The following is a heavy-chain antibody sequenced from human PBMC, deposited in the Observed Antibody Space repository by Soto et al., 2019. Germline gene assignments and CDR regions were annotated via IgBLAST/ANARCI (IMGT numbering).Heavy chain of an antibody. CDR3: ATELTAAGIGS. V-gene: IGHV4-34*01. CDR2: INHSGST. CDR1: GGSFSGYY. D-gene: IGHD6-13*01. J-gene: IGHJ4*02. Sequence: PSETLSLTCAVYGGSFSGYYWTWIRQPPGTGLEWIGEINHSGSTNYNPSLKSRVTISVDTSKNQFSLKLTSVTAADTAVYYCATELTAAGIGSWGQGTLVTVSS.